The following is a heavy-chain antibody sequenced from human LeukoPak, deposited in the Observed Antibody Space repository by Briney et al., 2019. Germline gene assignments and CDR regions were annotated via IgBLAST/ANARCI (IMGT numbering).Heavy chain of an antibody. CDR2: ISYTGTYI. CDR1: AFSLNAYN. CDR3: VRDRGTYRPIDY. Sequence: GGSLRLSCAASAFSLNAYNMNWVRQAPGKGLEWVSSISYTGTYIYYADSVKGRFTISRDNAQNSLYLQMNSLRAEDTAIYYCVRDRGTYRPIDYWGQGTLDTVSS. D-gene: IGHD1-26*01. J-gene: IGHJ4*02. V-gene: IGHV3-21*04.